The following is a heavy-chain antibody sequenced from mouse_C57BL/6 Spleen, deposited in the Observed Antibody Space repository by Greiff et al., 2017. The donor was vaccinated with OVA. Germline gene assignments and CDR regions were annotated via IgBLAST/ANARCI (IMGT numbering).Heavy chain of an antibody. CDR2: ISSGGSYT. Sequence: VQLQQSGGDLVKPGGSLKLSCAASGFTFSSYGMSWVRQTPDKSLEWVATISSGGSYTYYPDSVKGRFTISRDNAKNTLYLQMSSLKSEDTAMYYCARHDYDYWYFDVWGTGTTVTVSS. D-gene: IGHD2-4*01. CDR1: GFTFSSYG. CDR3: ARHDYDYWYFDV. V-gene: IGHV5-6*01. J-gene: IGHJ1*03.